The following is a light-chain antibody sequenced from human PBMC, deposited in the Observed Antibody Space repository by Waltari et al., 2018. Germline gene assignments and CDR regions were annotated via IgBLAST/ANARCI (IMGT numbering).Light chain of an antibody. V-gene: IGKV3-15*01. CDR3: QQYNSWPRT. CDR1: QSVSSH. CDR2: GAS. Sequence: EIVMTHSPATLSVCPGARATLPCRASQSVSSHLAWYQQKPGQAPMLLIYGASTRATGIPAMSGGSGSGTEFTLIISSLQSEDFAFYYWQQYNSWPRTFGQGTKVEIK. J-gene: IGKJ1*01.